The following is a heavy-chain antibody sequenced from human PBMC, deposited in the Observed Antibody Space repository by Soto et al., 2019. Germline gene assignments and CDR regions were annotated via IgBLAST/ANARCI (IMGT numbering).Heavy chain of an antibody. CDR3: ARAHYDILTGYSSRYYYYGMDV. Sequence: SVKVSCKASGGTFSSYAISWVRQAPGQGLEWMGGIIPIFGTANYAQKFQGRVTITADKSTSTAHMELSSLRSEDTAVYYCARAHYDILTGYSSRYYYYGMDVWGQGTTVTVSS. J-gene: IGHJ6*02. D-gene: IGHD3-9*01. V-gene: IGHV1-69*06. CDR2: IIPIFGTA. CDR1: GGTFSSYA.